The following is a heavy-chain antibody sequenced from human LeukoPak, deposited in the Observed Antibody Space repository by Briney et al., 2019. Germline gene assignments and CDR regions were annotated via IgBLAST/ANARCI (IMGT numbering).Heavy chain of an antibody. J-gene: IGHJ4*02. CDR2: ISYDGSNK. CDR3: ARVGGDYGGITGHFDY. V-gene: IGHV3-30-3*01. D-gene: IGHD4-17*01. Sequence: GGSLRLSCAASGFTFSGYAMHWVRQAPGKGLEWVAVISYDGSNKYYADSVKGRFTISRDNSKNTLYLQMNSLRAEDTAVYYCARVGGDYGGITGHFDYWGQGTLVTVSS. CDR1: GFTFSGYA.